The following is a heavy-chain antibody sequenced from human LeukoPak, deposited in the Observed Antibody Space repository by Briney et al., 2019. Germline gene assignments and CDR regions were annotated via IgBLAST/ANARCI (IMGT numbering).Heavy chain of an antibody. V-gene: IGHV3-9*01. CDR1: GFTFDDYA. Sequence: QAGRSLTLSCAASGFTFDDYAMHWVRQAPGKGLEWVSGISWNSGSIGYADSVKGRFTISRDNAKNSLYLQMNSLRAEDTALYYCAKDPLRYFDWSYFDYWGQGTLVTVSS. J-gene: IGHJ4*02. CDR2: ISWNSGSI. D-gene: IGHD3-9*01. CDR3: AKDPLRYFDWSYFDY.